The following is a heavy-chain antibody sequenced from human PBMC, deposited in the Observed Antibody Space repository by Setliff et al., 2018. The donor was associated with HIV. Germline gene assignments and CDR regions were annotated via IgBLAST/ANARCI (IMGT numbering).Heavy chain of an antibody. CDR1: GATFSSYA. J-gene: IGHJ2*01. V-gene: IGHV1-69*06. Sequence: GASVKVSCKASGATFSSYAISWVRQAPGQGLEWMGRIIPMFGTAIYAQKFQGRVTITADKSTSTAYMELSSLRSDDTAVYFCARVSYYDSSGYYDYWYFDLWGRGTPVTVSS. CDR3: ARVSYYDSSGYYDYWYFDL. D-gene: IGHD3-22*01. CDR2: IIPMFGTA.